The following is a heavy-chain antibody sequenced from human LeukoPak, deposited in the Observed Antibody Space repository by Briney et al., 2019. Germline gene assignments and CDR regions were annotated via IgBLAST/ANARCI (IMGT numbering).Heavy chain of an antibody. CDR1: GYTFSSYG. V-gene: IGHV1-18*01. Sequence: ASVKVSCKPSGYTFSSYGVSWVRQAPGQGLEWMGWISGYNENTHFAQKLQGRVTMTTDTSTSTAYMELRSLSSDDTAVYYCAKDVTRSGWYEIWDYWGQGTLVTVSS. D-gene: IGHD6-19*01. CDR2: ISGYNENT. CDR3: AKDVTRSGWYEIWDY. J-gene: IGHJ4*02.